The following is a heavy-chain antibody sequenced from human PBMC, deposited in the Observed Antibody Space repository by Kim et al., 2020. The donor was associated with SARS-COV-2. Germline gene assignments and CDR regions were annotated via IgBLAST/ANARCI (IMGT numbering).Heavy chain of an antibody. J-gene: IGHJ4*02. CDR1: GFTFSSYG. V-gene: IGHV3-30*18. Sequence: GGSLRLSCAASGFTFSSYGMHWVRQAPGKGLEWVAVISYDGSNKYYADSVKGRFTISRDNSKNTLYLQMNSLRAEDTAVYYCAKDQAQEVAGGFDYWGQGTLVTVSS. CDR3: AKDQAQEVAGGFDY. D-gene: IGHD6-19*01. CDR2: ISYDGSNK.